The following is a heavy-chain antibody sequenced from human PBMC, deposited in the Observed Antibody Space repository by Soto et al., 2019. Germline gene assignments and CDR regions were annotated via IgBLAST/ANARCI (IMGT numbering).Heavy chain of an antibody. CDR3: ARHSKSLIWGGYVSQPSWFDF. CDR2: MNPNSGNT. CDR1: GYTFTSYD. Sequence: GASVKVSCKASGYTFTSYDINWVRQATGQGLEWMGWMNPNSGNTGYAQKFQGRVTMTRNTSISTAYMELSSLRSEDTAVYYCARHSKSLIWGGYVSQPSWFDFSGQGTLVTVAS. V-gene: IGHV1-8*01. D-gene: IGHD3-3*01. J-gene: IGHJ5*01.